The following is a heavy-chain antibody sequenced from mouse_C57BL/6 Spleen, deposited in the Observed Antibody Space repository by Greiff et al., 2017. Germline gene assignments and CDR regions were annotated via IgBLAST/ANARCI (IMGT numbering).Heavy chain of an antibody. J-gene: IGHJ4*01. CDR3: ARRDYDPDDYAMDY. D-gene: IGHD2-4*01. V-gene: IGHV1-66*01. CDR2: IYPGSGNT. CDR1: GYSFTSYY. Sequence: QVQLQQSGPELVKPGASVKISCKASGYSFTSYYIHWVKQRPGQGLEWIGWIYPGSGNTTYNEKFKGKATLTADTSSSTAYMQLSSLASEDSAVYYFARRDYDPDDYAMDYWGQGTSVTVSS.